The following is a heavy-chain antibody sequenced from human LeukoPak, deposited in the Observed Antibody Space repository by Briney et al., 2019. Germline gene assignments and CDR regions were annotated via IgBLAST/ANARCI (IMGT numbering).Heavy chain of an antibody. J-gene: IGHJ4*02. Sequence: SETLSLTCTVSGGSLSSGGYYWSWIRQHPGTGLEWIGYIYYSGSTYYNPSLKSRVTISVDTSKNQFSLKLSSVTAADTAVYYCARDLYYDSSGYTIWGQGTLVTVSS. CDR2: IYYSGST. V-gene: IGHV4-31*03. CDR1: GGSLSSGGYY. D-gene: IGHD3-22*01. CDR3: ARDLYYDSSGYTI.